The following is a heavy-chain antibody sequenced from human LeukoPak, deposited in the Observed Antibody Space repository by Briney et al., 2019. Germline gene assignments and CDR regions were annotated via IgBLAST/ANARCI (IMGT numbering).Heavy chain of an antibody. CDR2: IYSGGST. CDR1: GFTVSSSY. J-gene: IGHJ6*02. V-gene: IGHV3-66*01. D-gene: IGHD3-22*01. CDR3: ARESSDSSGHFYNYYGMDV. Sequence: GGSLRLSCAASGFTVSSSYMSWVRQAPGKGLEWVSVIYSGGSTYYADSVKGRFSISRDNSKNTLYLQMNSLRAEDTAVYYCARESSDSSGHFYNYYGMDVWGQGTTVTVSS.